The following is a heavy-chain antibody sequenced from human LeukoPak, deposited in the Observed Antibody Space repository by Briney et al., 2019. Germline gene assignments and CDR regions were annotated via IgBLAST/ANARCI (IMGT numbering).Heavy chain of an antibody. J-gene: IGHJ6*02. V-gene: IGHV3-30*03. CDR1: GFTFSSYG. D-gene: IGHD2-2*01. Sequence: GRSLRLSCAASGFTFSSYGMHWVRQAPGKGLEWVAVISYDGSNKYYADSVKGRFTISRDNSKNTLYLQMNSLRAEDTAVYYCARACSSTSCTTLTADYYYYGMDVWGQGTTVTVSS. CDR3: ARACSSTSCTTLTADYYYYGMDV. CDR2: ISYDGSNK.